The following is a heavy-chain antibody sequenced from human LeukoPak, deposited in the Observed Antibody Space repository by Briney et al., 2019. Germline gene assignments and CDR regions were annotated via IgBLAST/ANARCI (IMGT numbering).Heavy chain of an antibody. Sequence: PSETLSLTCTVSGGSISSSSYYWGWIRQPPGKGLEWIGSIYYSGSTYYNPSLKSRVTISVDTSKNQFSLKLSSVTAADTAVYYCARGPSRVVPAAIVDYWGQGTLVTVSS. CDR1: GGSISSSSYY. CDR2: IYYSGST. V-gene: IGHV4-39*07. D-gene: IGHD2-2*01. J-gene: IGHJ4*02. CDR3: ARGPSRVVPAAIVDY.